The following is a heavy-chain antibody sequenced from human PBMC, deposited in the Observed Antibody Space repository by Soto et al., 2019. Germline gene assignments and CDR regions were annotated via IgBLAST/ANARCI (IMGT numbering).Heavy chain of an antibody. D-gene: IGHD3-22*01. V-gene: IGHV5-10-1*01. CDR3: ARLTYYYDRSGYYYGTTDAFDR. CDR2: IDPSDSYT. CDR1: GYSFTSYW. J-gene: IGHJ3*02. Sequence: GESLKISCKGSGYSFTSYWISWVRRMPGKGLEWMGRIDPSDSYTNYSPSFQGHVTISADKSISTAYLQWSSLKASDTAMYYCARLTYYYDRSGYYYGTTDAFDRWGQGTMV.